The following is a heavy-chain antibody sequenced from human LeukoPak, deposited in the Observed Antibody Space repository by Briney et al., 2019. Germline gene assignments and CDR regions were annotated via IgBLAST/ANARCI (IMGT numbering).Heavy chain of an antibody. J-gene: IGHJ4*02. D-gene: IGHD1-26*01. CDR2: ISSNGSNK. CDR3: ARDGHYSSGANGYFDN. V-gene: IGHV3-30*04. Sequence: GGSLRLSCTASGFTFDIYAMEWGREAPGKGLEWVAVISSNGSNKYYGEAARGRFTSSRDNSKNTIYLQMNSVRTEDTAIYYCARDGHYSSGANGYFDNWGQGTLVTVSS. CDR1: GFTFDIYA.